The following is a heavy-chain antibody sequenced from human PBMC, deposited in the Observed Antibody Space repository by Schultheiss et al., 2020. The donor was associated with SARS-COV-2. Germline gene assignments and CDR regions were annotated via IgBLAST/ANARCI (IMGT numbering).Heavy chain of an antibody. J-gene: IGHJ2*01. V-gene: IGHV3-48*01. D-gene: IGHD3-22*01. CDR2: ISSSGSTI. CDR3: ARKAYYYDSSGYYPPSPHYWYFDL. Sequence: GESLKISCAASGFTFSSYSMNWVRQAPGKGLEWVSYISSSGSTIYYADSVKGRFTISRDNAKNSLYLQMNSLRAEDTAVYYCARKAYYYDSSGYYPPSPHYWYFDLWGRGTLVTVSS. CDR1: GFTFSSYS.